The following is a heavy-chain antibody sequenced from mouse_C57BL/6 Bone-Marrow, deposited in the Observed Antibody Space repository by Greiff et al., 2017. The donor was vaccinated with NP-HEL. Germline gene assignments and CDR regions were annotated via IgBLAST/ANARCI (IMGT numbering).Heavy chain of an antibody. CDR1: GYTFTSYW. CDR2: IYPGSGST. D-gene: IGHD2-5*01. CDR3: ARGGVTTGYYAMDY. Sequence: VQLQQPGAELVKPGASVKMSCKASGYTFTSYWITWVKQRPGQGLEWIGDIYPGSGSTNYNEKFKSKATLTVDTSSSTAYMQLSSLTSEDSAVYYCARGGVTTGYYAMDYWGQGTSVTVSS. J-gene: IGHJ4*01. V-gene: IGHV1-55*01.